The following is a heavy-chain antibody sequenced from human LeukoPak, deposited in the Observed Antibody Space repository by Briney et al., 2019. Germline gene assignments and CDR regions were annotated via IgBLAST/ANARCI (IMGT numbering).Heavy chain of an antibody. CDR1: GFTFSSYW. D-gene: IGHD3-3*01. CDR3: ARVHDFWSGYYPNLFDY. CDR2: IKQDGSEK. V-gene: IGHV3-7*04. Sequence: AGGSLRLSCAASGFTFSSYWMSWVRQAPGKGLERVANIKQDGSEKYYVDSVKGRFTISRDNAKNSLYLQMNSLRAEDTAVYYCARVHDFWSGYYPNLFDYWGQGTLVTVSS. J-gene: IGHJ4*02.